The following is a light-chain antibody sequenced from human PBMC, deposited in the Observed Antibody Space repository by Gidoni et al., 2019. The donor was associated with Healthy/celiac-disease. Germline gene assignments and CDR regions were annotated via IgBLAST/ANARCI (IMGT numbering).Light chain of an antibody. Sequence: DIVMTQSPDSLAVSLGERATINCKSSQSVLYSSNNKNYLAWYQQKPGQPPKLLIYCASTRESGVPDRFSGSGSGTDFTLPISSLQAEDVAVYYCQQYYSTPCTFGQGTKVEIK. J-gene: IGKJ1*01. CDR2: CAS. CDR1: QSVLYSSNNKNY. CDR3: QQYYSTPCT. V-gene: IGKV4-1*01.